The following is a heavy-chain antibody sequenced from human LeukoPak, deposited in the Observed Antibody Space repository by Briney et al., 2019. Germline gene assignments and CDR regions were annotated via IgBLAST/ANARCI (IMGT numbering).Heavy chain of an antibody. V-gene: IGHV3-30*18. CDR1: GFPFSSYG. Sequence: GGSLRLSCAASGFPFSSYGMHWVRQAPGKGLEWVAVVSYDGSNEYYADSVKDRFTISRDNSKNTLYLQMNSLRAEDTAVYYCAKMSGSYYSAFDIWGQGTMVTVSS. CDR3: AKMSGSYYSAFDI. CDR2: VSYDGSNE. D-gene: IGHD1-26*01. J-gene: IGHJ3*02.